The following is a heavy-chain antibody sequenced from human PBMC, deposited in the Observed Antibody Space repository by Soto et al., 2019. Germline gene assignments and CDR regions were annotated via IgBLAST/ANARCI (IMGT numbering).Heavy chain of an antibody. CDR2: IYHSGSI. Sequence: QVQLQESGPGLVKPSGTLSLTCAVSGGSISSSNWWRWVRQPPGKGLEWIGEIYHSGSINYNPSLTSRVTTSVDKSKNQFSLKRSSVTGADTAVYYGARADLRFLNWFDPWCQGTLVAVSS. J-gene: IGHJ5*02. CDR1: GGSISSSNW. CDR3: ARADLRFLNWFDP. D-gene: IGHD3-3*01. V-gene: IGHV4-4*02.